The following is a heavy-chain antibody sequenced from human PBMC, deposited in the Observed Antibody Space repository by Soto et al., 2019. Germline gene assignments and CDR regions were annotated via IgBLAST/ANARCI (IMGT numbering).Heavy chain of an antibody. CDR1: GFTFSSYA. D-gene: IGHD5-12*01. J-gene: IGHJ4*02. Sequence: QVQLVESGGGVVQPGRSLRLSCAASGFTFSSYAMHWVRQAPGKGLEWVAVISYDGSNKYYADSVKGRFTISRDNSKNTLYLQMNSLRAEDTAVYYCARDLYGTMATTNTAFDYWGQGTLVTVSS. V-gene: IGHV3-30-3*01. CDR2: ISYDGSNK. CDR3: ARDLYGTMATTNTAFDY.